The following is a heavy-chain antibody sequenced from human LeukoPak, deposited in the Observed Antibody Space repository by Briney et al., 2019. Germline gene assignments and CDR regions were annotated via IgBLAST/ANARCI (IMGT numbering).Heavy chain of an antibody. CDR3: ANSYTSSSRTPFDC. J-gene: IGHJ4*02. D-gene: IGHD6-6*01. V-gene: IGHV3-23*01. CDR1: GFTFSSYA. Sequence: GGSLRLSCAASGFTFSSYAMTWVRHAPGKGLEWVSAISGGGGSTYHADSVKGRFTISRDNSKNTLYLQMDSLRAEDTAVYHCANSYTSSSRTPFDCWGQGTLVTVPS. CDR2: ISGGGGST.